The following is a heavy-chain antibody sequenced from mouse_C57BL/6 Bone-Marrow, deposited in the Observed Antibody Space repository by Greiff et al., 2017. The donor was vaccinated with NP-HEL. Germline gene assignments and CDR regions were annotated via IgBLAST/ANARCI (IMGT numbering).Heavy chain of an antibody. V-gene: IGHV2-2*01. D-gene: IGHD2-4*01. J-gene: IGHJ4*01. Sequence: QVQLKESGPGLVQPSQSLSITCTVSGFSLTSYGVHWVRQSPGTGLEWLGVIWSGGSTDYNAAFISRLSISKDNSKSQVFFKMNSLQADDTAIYYCARREAPIYYDYDDAMDYWGQGTSVTVSS. CDR2: IWSGGST. CDR3: ARREAPIYYDYDDAMDY. CDR1: GFSLTSYG.